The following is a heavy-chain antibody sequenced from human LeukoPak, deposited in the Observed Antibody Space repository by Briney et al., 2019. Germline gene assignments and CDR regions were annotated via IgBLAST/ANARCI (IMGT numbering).Heavy chain of an antibody. V-gene: IGHV4-59*12. CDR3: ARVDSSGYYAFDI. CDR1: GGSFSGYY. D-gene: IGHD3-22*01. CDR2: IYYSGST. J-gene: IGHJ3*02. Sequence: NPSETLSLTCAVYGGSFSGYYWSWIRQPPGKGLEWIGYIYYSGSTYYNPSLKSRVTISVDRSKNQFSLKLSSVTAADTAVYYCARVDSSGYYAFDIWGQGTMVTVSS.